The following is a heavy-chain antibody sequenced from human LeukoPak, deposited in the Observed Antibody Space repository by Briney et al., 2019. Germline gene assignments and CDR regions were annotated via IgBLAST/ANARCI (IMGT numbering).Heavy chain of an antibody. D-gene: IGHD6-13*01. J-gene: IGHJ4*02. Sequence: PGGSLRLSSAASGLTFSSNAMSWVRQAPGKGLEWVSAISGSGGSTYYADSVKGRFTISRDNSKNTLYLQMNSLRAEDTAVYYCAKSPPYSSSWYFDYWGQGTLVTVSS. CDR1: GLTFSSNA. V-gene: IGHV3-23*01. CDR3: AKSPPYSSSWYFDY. CDR2: ISGSGGST.